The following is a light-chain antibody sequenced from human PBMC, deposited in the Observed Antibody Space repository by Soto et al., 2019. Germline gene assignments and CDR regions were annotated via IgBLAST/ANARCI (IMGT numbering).Light chain of an antibody. CDR3: QQYESTPPT. V-gene: IGKV4-1*01. J-gene: IGKJ2*01. CDR2: WAS. CDR1: QSVLYSSNNKNY. Sequence: DIVMTQSPDSLAVSLGERAPITCKSSQSVLYSSNNKNYLAWYQQRPGQPPKLLIYWASTRESGVPDRFSGSGAGTDFPLTITSLQAEDVAVYYCQQYESTPPTFGQGTKLEI.